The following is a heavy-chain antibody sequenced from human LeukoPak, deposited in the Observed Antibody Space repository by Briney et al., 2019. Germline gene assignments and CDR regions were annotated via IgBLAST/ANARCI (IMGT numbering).Heavy chain of an antibody. CDR2: IFCSVNT. CDR1: GGPFRRKTGYY. Sequence: SETLSLTCTVSGGPFRRKTGYYWAWIRQPPGKGLECFGSIFCSVNTYYNPSLKSRVTISVDTSKNQISLNMNSVTAADAAVYYCARHPRGYPGAWFDSWGQGTLVTVSS. D-gene: IGHD3-10*01. CDR3: ARHPRGYPGAWFDS. V-gene: IGHV4-39*01. J-gene: IGHJ5*01.